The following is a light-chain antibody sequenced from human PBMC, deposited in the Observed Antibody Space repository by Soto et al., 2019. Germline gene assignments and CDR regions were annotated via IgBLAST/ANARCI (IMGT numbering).Light chain of an antibody. CDR2: GAS. CDR3: QQYNNWPPGT. CDR1: QSVSSN. Sequence: EIVMTQSPATLSGSRLERATLSFMASQSVSSNLAWYQQKPGQAPRLLIYGASTRATGIPARFSGSGSGTEFTLTISSLQSEHFAVYYCQQYNNWPPGTFGQGTKVDIK. J-gene: IGKJ1*01. V-gene: IGKV3-15*01.